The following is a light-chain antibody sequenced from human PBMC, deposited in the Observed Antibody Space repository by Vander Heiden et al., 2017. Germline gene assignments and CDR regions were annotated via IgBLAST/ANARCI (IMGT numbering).Light chain of an antibody. CDR3: AAWDDSLSGPG. J-gene: IGLJ2*01. CDR2: RNN. CDR1: SSNIGSNY. V-gene: IGLV1-47*01. Sequence: QSVLTQPPSASGTPGQRVTLSCSGSSSNIGSNYVYWYQQLPGTAPKLLIYRNNQRPAGVPDRVAGSKSGTSASLAIRGLRSEDEADYYCAAWDDSLSGPGFGGGTKLTVL.